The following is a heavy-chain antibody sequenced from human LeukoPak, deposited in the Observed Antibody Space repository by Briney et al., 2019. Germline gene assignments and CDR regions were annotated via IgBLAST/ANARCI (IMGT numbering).Heavy chain of an antibody. CDR2: INHSGST. CDR3: AREYGGYDLAFNY. D-gene: IGHD5-12*01. Sequence: SETLSLTCAVYGGSFSGYYWSWIRQPPGKGLEWIGEINHSGSTNYNPSLKSRVTISVDTSKNQFSLKLSSVTAADTAVYYCAREYGGYDLAFNYWGQGTLVTVSS. J-gene: IGHJ4*02. V-gene: IGHV4-34*01. CDR1: GGSFSGYY.